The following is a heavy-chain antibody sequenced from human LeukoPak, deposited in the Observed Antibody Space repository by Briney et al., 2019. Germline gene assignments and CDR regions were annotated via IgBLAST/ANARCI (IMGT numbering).Heavy chain of an antibody. J-gene: IGHJ4*02. D-gene: IGHD4-17*01. CDR2: ISGSGGST. CDR1: GFTVSSNC. Sequence: GGSLRLSCAASGFTVSSNCMSWVRQAPGKGLEWVSAISGSGGSTYYADSVKGRFTISRDNSKNTLYLQMNSLRAEDTAVYYCANNFGDSRYYFDYWGQGTLVTVSS. V-gene: IGHV3-23*01. CDR3: ANNFGDSRYYFDY.